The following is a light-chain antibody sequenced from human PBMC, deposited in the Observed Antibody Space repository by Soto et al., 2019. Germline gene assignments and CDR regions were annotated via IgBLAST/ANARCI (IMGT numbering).Light chain of an antibody. CDR2: KAS. J-gene: IGKJ1*01. CDR1: QTISSC. CDR3: QHYNSYSEA. V-gene: IGKV1-5*03. Sequence: DIQMTQSPSTLSGSVGDRVTITCRASQTISSCLAWYQQKPGKAPKLLIYKASTLKGGVPSRFSGSGSGTEFTLTISSLQPDDVATYYCQHYNSYSEAFGQGTKVELK.